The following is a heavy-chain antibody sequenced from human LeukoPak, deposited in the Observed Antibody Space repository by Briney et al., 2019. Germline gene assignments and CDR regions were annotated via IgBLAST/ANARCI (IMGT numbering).Heavy chain of an antibody. D-gene: IGHD3-22*01. V-gene: IGHV3-23*01. Sequence: HSGGSLRLSCAASGFTFSSYAMSWVRQAPGKGLEWVSAISGSGGSTYYADSVKGRFTISRDNSKNTLYLQMNSLRAEDTAVYYCAKIGRRVVVITAFDYWGQGTLVTVSS. CDR1: GFTFSSYA. CDR2: ISGSGGST. CDR3: AKIGRRVVVITAFDY. J-gene: IGHJ4*02.